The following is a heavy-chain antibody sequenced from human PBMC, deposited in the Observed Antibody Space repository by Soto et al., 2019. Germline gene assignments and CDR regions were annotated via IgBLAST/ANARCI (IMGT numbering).Heavy chain of an antibody. J-gene: IGHJ6*02. CDR2: IYYSGNT. CDR1: GDSISSGDYY. V-gene: IGHV4-30-4*01. D-gene: IGHD6-13*01. CDR3: GRAHRDLQQLVHYYYSMDV. Sequence: PSETLSLTCTVSGDSISSGDYYWSWIRQPPGKGLEWIGCIYYSGNTYYNPSLKRRFSISVDTSKNQFSLKLTSVTAADTAVYYCGRAHRDLQQLVHYYYSMDVWGQGTTVT.